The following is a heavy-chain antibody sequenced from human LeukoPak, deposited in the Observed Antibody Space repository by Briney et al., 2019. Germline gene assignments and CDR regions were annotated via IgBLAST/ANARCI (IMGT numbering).Heavy chain of an antibody. V-gene: IGHV3-48*01. D-gene: IGHD2-2*01. CDR1: GFTFSSYS. CDR2: IRSSSSTI. J-gene: IGHJ4*02. CDR3: ATGMWGYCSATSCPLDF. Sequence: GGSLRLSCAASGFTFSSYSMNWVRQTPGKGLEWISYIRSSSSTIYYADSVKGRFAIPRDNAKNSLYLQMDSLRAEDTAVYYCATGMWGYCSATSCPLDFWGQGTLVTVSS.